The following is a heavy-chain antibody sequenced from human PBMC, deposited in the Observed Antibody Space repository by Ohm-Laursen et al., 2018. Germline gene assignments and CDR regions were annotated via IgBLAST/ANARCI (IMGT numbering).Heavy chain of an antibody. Sequence: SETLSLTCAVYGGSFSSYYRNWIRQPAGKGLEWIGRIHTSGSTNYNPSLKSRLTMSVDTSKNQFSLKLSSVTAADTAVYYCARDLGRLRWPDYYYGMDVWGQGTTVTVSS. CDR3: ARDLGRLRWPDYYYGMDV. D-gene: IGHD4-23*01. J-gene: IGHJ6*02. V-gene: IGHV4-4*07. CDR1: GGSFSSYY. CDR2: IHTSGST.